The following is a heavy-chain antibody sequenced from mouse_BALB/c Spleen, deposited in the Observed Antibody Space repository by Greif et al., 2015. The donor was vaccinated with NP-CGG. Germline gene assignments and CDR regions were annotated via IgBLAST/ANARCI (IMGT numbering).Heavy chain of an antibody. CDR3: ARVTTVVGGY. Sequence: QVQLKQSGAELVKPGASVKLSCKASGYTFTSYWMHWVKQRPGQGLEWIGEIDPSDSYTNYNQKFKGKATLTVDKSSSTAYMQLSSLTSEDSAVYYCARVTTVVGGYWGQGTTLTVSS. D-gene: IGHD1-1*01. V-gene: IGHV1-69*02. CDR2: IDPSDSYT. CDR1: GYTFTSYW. J-gene: IGHJ2*01.